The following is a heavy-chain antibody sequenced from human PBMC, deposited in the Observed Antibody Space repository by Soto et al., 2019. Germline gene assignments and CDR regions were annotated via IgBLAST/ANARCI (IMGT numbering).Heavy chain of an antibody. CDR1: GYSFTSHW. CDR2: IYPGDSDT. CDR3: ARQGIYCSSPTCHGHY. D-gene: IGHD2-2*01. Sequence: GESLKISCKGSGYSFTSHWIGWVRQMPGEALEWMGIIYPGDSDTRYSPSFQGQVSISADKSISTAYLQWSSLKASDTAMYYCARQGIYCSSPTCHGHYWGQGALVTVSS. V-gene: IGHV5-51*01. J-gene: IGHJ4*02.